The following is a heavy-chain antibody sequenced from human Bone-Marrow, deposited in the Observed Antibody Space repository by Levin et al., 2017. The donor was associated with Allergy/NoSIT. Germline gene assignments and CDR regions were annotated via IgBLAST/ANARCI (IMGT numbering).Heavy chain of an antibody. CDR2: INFSGRT. CDR3: VAGSGYQDF. D-gene: IGHD5-12*01. Sequence: RASETLSLTCSVSGGSISSRAYHWAWIRQPPGKGLEWIGSINFSGRTFYNPSLESRLTISVDTSKNQFSLKLNSVTAADTAVFYCVAGSGYQDFWGQGILIAVSS. J-gene: IGHJ4*02. CDR1: GGSISSRAYH. V-gene: IGHV4-39*01.